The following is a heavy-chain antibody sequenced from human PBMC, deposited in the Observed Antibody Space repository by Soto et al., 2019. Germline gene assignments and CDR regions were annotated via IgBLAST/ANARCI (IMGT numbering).Heavy chain of an antibody. CDR3: ASHGITGTWVYYYGMDV. Sequence: QVQLVQSGAEVKKPGSSVKVPCKASGGTFSSYAISWVRQAPGQGLEWMGGIIPIFDTADYAQKFQGRVTITADESTSTAYMELSSLRSEDTAVYYCASHGITGTWVYYYGMDVWGQGTTVTVSS. D-gene: IGHD1-7*01. CDR2: IIPIFDTA. J-gene: IGHJ6*02. CDR1: GGTFSSYA. V-gene: IGHV1-69*12.